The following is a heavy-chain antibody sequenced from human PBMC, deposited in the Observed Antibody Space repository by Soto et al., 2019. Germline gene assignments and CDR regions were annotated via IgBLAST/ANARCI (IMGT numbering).Heavy chain of an antibody. CDR2: ISAYNGNT. D-gene: IGHD2-15*01. Sequence: ARGRDSSKAWGYTFTSLCISWVGQAPGQGLEWMAWISAYNGNTNYAQQLQGRVTMTTDTSTSTAYLELRSLRSDDTAVYYCARDGVVVVATTRTFDIWG. CDR3: ARDGVVVVATTRTFDI. V-gene: IGHV1-18*01. CDR1: GYTFTSLC. J-gene: IGHJ3*02.